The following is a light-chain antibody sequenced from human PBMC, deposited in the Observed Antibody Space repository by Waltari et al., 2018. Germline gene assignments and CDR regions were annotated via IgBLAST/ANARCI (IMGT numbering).Light chain of an antibody. V-gene: IGLV1-40*01. CDR1: RPHIGEGHH. CDR3: QSYDSSLSGGV. Sequence: SVLTPPPSVSAAPVQRVTISVTGCRPHIGEGHHVNRYQQLPGTAPQLLIYGNSNRPSGVPDRFFGSKSGTSASLAITGLQAEDEADYYCQSYDSSLSGGVFGGGTKLTVL. CDR2: GNS. J-gene: IGLJ2*01.